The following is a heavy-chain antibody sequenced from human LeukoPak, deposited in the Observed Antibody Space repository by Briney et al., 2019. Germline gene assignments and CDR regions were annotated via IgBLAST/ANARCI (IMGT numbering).Heavy chain of an antibody. CDR2: IYYSGST. CDR1: GGSISSGDYY. J-gene: IGHJ5*02. CDR3: ARCGYYGSANWFDP. Sequence: SQTLSLTCTVSGGSISSGDYYWSWIRQHPGKGLEWIGYIYYSGSTYYNPSLKSRVTISVDTSKNQFSLKLSSVTAADTAVYYCARCGYYGSANWFDPWGQGTLVTVSS. D-gene: IGHD3-10*01. V-gene: IGHV4-31*03.